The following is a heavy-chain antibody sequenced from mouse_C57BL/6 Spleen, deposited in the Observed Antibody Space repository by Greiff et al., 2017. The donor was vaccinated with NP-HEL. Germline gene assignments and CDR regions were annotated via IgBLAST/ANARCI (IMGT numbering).Heavy chain of an antibody. D-gene: IGHD2-4*01. CDR1: GYTFTSYW. V-gene: IGHV1-55*01. J-gene: IGHJ3*01. Sequence: VQLQQSGAELVKPGASVKMSCKASGYTFTSYWITWVKQRPGQGLEWIGDIYPGSGSTNYNEKFKSKATLTVDTSSSTAYMQLSSLTSEDSAVYYWAREGYDYDDGEGFAYWGQGTLVTVSA. CDR2: IYPGSGST. CDR3: AREGYDYDDGEGFAY.